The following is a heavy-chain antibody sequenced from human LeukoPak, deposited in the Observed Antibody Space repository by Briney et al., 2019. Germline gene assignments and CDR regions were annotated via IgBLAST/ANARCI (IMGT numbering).Heavy chain of an antibody. Sequence: ASVTVSCMASGYTFTGYYMHWVRQAPGQGLEWMGWINPNSGGTKYAQKFQGRVTMTRDTSISTAHMELSSLRSDDTAMYYCARIMTPADHYFDYWGQGTLVTVSS. CDR1: GYTFTGYY. CDR2: INPNSGGT. J-gene: IGHJ4*02. D-gene: IGHD4-11*01. CDR3: ARIMTPADHYFDY. V-gene: IGHV1-2*02.